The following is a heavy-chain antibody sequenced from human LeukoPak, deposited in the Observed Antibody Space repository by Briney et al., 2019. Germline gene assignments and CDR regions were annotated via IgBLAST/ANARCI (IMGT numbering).Heavy chain of an antibody. CDR2: ISSSSSTI. Sequence: GGSLRLSCAASGFTFSSYNMNWVRQAPGKGLEWVSYISSSSSTIYYADSVKGRFTISRDNAKNSLYLQMNSLRAEDTAVYYCAIMTTVTTGYFQHWGQGTLVTVSS. J-gene: IGHJ1*01. V-gene: IGHV3-48*01. CDR3: AIMTTVTTGYFQH. CDR1: GFTFSSYN. D-gene: IGHD4-17*01.